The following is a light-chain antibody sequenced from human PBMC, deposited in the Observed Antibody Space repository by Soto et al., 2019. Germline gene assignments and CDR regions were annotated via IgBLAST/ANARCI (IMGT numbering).Light chain of an antibody. J-gene: IGLJ3*02. CDR1: SSNIGASYD. V-gene: IGLV1-40*03. CDR2: GNS. Sequence: QAVVTQPPSVSGAPGQRVTISCTGSSSNIGASYDVHWFQQIPGTAPKVLIHGNSNRPSGVPDRFSGSKSGASASLAITGLQAEDEADYYCQSYDSSLGGWVFGGGTKVTVL. CDR3: QSYDSSLGGWV.